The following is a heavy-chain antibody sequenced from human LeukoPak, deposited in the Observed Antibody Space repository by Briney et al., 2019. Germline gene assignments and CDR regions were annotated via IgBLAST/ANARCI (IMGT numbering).Heavy chain of an antibody. CDR3: ARLGEDVIAAAGTSLEYGMDV. CDR1: GYSFTSYW. CDR2: IYPGDSDT. J-gene: IGHJ6*02. D-gene: IGHD6-13*01. Sequence: GESLKISCKGSGYSFTSYWIGWVRQMPGKGLEWMGIIYPGDSDTRYSPSFQGQVTISADKSIGTAYLQWSSLKASDTAMYYCARLGEDVIAAAGTSLEYGMDVWGQGTTVTVSS. V-gene: IGHV5-51*01.